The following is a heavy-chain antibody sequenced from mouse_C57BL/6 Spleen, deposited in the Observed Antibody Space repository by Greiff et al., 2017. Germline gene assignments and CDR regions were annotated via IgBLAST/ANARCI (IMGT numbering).Heavy chain of an antibody. D-gene: IGHD1-1*01. V-gene: IGHV1-55*01. Sequence: QVQLQQPGAELVTPGASVKMSCKASGYTFTSYWITWVKQRHGQGLEWIGDIYPGSGSTNYNEKFTSKATLTVDTASSTAYMQLSSLTSEDSAVYYCARGRSSYLFFDYWGQGTTLTVSS. J-gene: IGHJ2*01. CDR1: GYTFTSYW. CDR3: ARGRSSYLFFDY. CDR2: IYPGSGST.